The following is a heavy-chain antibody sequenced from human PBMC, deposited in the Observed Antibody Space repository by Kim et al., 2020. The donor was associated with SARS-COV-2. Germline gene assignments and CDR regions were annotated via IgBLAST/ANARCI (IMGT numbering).Heavy chain of an antibody. D-gene: IGHD1-26*01. CDR3: ARGTSYSGTYVYDY. V-gene: IGHV4-30-4*01. J-gene: IGHJ4*02. Sequence: PGQGLEWIGYFYYTGSTYYTPSRKSRVFVSADTSKNQFSLKLTSVTAADTAVYYCARGTSYSGTYVYDYWGQGTLVTVSS. CDR2: FYYTGST.